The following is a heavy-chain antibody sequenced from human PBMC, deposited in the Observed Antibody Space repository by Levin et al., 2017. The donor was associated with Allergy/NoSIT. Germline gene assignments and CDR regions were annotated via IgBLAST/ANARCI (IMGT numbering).Heavy chain of an antibody. CDR1: GFTFSDYY. V-gene: IGHV3-11*01. J-gene: IGHJ6*02. CDR2: ISSSGSTI. CDR3: AREAPPHYGDYDYDYDGMDV. D-gene: IGHD4-17*01. Sequence: GGSLRLSCAASGFTFSDYYMSWIRQAPGKGLEWVSYISSSGSTIYYADSVKGRFTISRDNAKNSLYLQMNSLRAEDTAVYYCAREAPPHYGDYDYDYDGMDVWGQGTTVTVSS.